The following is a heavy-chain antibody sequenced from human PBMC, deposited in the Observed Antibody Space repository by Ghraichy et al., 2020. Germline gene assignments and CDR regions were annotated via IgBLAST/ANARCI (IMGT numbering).Heavy chain of an antibody. CDR3: ANLAGVWNSYYFDS. Sequence: SVKVSCKPSGGTFSTYAISWVRQAPGQGLEWMGGLIPILGTPNYAQKFQGRVTIITDDSTSTAYMELSSLSSDDTAVYYCANLAGVWNSYYFDSWGQGTLVTVSS. CDR1: GGTFSTYA. J-gene: IGHJ4*02. CDR2: LIPILGTP. D-gene: IGHD1-7*01. V-gene: IGHV1-69*05.